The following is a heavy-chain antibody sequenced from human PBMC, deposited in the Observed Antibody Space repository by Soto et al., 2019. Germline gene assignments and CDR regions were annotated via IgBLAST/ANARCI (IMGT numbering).Heavy chain of an antibody. CDR1: GYTFIMYA. CDR3: AGDGAVVGNINFDY. Sequence: ASVKVSCKASGYTFIMYAMHWVRQAPGQRLEWMGWINAGNGNTKYSEKFQGRVTITRDTSASTAYMELSSLRSEDTAVYYCAGDGAVVGNINFDYWGQGSLVTVS. J-gene: IGHJ4*02. D-gene: IGHD6-19*01. V-gene: IGHV1-3*01. CDR2: INAGNGNT.